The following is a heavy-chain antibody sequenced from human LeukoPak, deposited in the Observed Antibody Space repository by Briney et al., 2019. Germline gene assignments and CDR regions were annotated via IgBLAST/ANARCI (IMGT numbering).Heavy chain of an antibody. Sequence: PSQTLSLTCTVSGGPISSGGYYWSWIRQPPGQGLEWVGYIYYSGTTKYNPSLKSRVSISVDTSKNQFSLKLSSVTAADTAVYYCARGVYIAAAQYAYWGQGTLVTVSS. V-gene: IGHV4-61*08. J-gene: IGHJ4*02. CDR3: ARGVYIAAAQYAY. CDR2: IYYSGTT. CDR1: GGPISSGGYY. D-gene: IGHD6-13*01.